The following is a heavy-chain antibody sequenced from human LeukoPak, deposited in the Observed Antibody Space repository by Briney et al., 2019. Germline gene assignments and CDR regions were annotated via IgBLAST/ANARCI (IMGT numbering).Heavy chain of an antibody. D-gene: IGHD4-23*01. CDR2: ISAYNGNT. Sequence: GASVKVSCKASGYTFTNYGISWVRQAPGQGLEWMGWISAYNGNTNYAQKLQGRVTMTTDTSTSTAYMELRSLRSDDTAVYYCARDKAVTTEVTQHFQHWGQGTLVTVSS. CDR1: GYTFTNYG. CDR3: ARDKAVTTEVTQHFQH. V-gene: IGHV1-18*01. J-gene: IGHJ1*01.